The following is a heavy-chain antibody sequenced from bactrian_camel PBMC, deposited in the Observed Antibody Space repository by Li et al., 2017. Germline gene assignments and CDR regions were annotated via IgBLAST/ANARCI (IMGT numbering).Heavy chain of an antibody. CDR2: IYMVETSA. Sequence: VQLVESGGGLVQPGGSLRLSCAASGFAFSRHTMTWVRQAPGKGLEWVSSIYMVETSATYVDSVKGRFIISKDNTKNILYLQMNSLKTEDTAMYYCAKGGGRWFLNYYYMDYWGKGTQVTVS. V-gene: IGHV3-2*01. D-gene: IGHD2*01. J-gene: IGHJ7*01. CDR1: GFAFSRHT.